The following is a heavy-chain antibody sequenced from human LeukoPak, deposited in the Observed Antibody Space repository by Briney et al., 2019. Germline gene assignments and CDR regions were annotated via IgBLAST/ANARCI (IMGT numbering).Heavy chain of an antibody. CDR3: ARDLFTMVRGVMIDY. V-gene: IGHV3-20*04. J-gene: IGHJ4*02. CDR1: GFTFSSYE. CDR2: INWNGGST. Sequence: GGSLRLSCAASGFTFSSYEMNWVRQAPGKGLEWVSGINWNGGSTGYVDSVKGRFTISRDNAKNFLYLQMNSLRAEDTAVYYCARDLFTMVRGVMIDYWGQGTLVTVSS. D-gene: IGHD3-10*01.